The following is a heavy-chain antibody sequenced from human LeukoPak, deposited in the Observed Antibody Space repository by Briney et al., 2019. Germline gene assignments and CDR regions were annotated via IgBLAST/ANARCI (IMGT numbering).Heavy chain of an antibody. CDR2: IYYSGST. J-gene: IGHJ6*02. D-gene: IGHD3-22*01. V-gene: IGHV4-39*07. CDR1: GDSISSSSYY. Sequence: PSETLSLTCTVSGDSISSSSYYWVWLRQPPGKGLEWIATIYYSGSTNYNPSLKSRVTISVDTSKNQFSLKLSSVTAADTAVYYCARSYYYYDSSGYYRHYYYYYGMDVWGQGTTVTVSS. CDR3: ARSYYYYDSSGYYRHYYYYYGMDV.